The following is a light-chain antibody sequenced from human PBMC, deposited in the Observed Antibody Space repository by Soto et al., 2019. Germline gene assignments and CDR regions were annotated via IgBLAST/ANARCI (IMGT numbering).Light chain of an antibody. CDR1: SGSIASNH. Sequence: NFMLTQPHSVSESPGKTVTISCTRNSGSIASNHVQWYQQRPGSAPTTVIYQNDQRPSGVPDRLSGSIDRSSNSASLTISGLKTEDEADYYCQSYDTNTVIFGGGTKLTVL. CDR2: QND. J-gene: IGLJ2*01. CDR3: QSYDTNTVI. V-gene: IGLV6-57*04.